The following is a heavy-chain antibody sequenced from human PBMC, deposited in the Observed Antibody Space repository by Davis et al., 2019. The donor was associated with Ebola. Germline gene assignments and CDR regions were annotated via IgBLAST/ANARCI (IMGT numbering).Heavy chain of an antibody. Sequence: GESLKISCRGSGYSFTNSWIGWVRQVSGNGLEWMGIIYPGDSHTRYSPSFQGHVTMSVDKSITTAYLQWNSLEASDTAMYYCARGGRHSNVDFDYWGQGILVTVSS. CDR1: GYSFTNSW. J-gene: IGHJ4*02. V-gene: IGHV5-51*01. D-gene: IGHD2-15*01. CDR3: ARGGRHSNVDFDY. CDR2: IYPGDSHT.